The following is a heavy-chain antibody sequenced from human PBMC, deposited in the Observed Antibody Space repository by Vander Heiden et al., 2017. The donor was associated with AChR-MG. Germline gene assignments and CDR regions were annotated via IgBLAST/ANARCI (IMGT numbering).Heavy chain of an antibody. CDR3: AIVTIAHYYYGMDV. CDR1: GGSFSGYY. Sequence: QVQLQQWGAGLLKPSETLSLTCAVYGGSFSGYYWSWIRQPPGKGLEGIGEINHSGSTNYNPSLKSRVTISVDTSKNQFSLKLSSVTAADTAVYYCAIVTIAHYYYGMDVWGQGTTVTVSS. V-gene: IGHV4-34*01. D-gene: IGHD6-13*01. J-gene: IGHJ6*02. CDR2: INHSGST.